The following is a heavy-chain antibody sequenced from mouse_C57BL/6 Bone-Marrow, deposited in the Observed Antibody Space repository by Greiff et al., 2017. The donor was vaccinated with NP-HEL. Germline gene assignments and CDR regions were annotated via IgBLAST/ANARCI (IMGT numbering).Heavy chain of an antibody. CDR2: IYPGNSDT. J-gene: IGHJ2*01. D-gene: IGHD2-2*01. CDR3: SGYGYDGYWDKGDY. Sequence: EVQLQQSGTVLARPGASVKMSCKTSGYTFTSYWMHWVKQRPGQGLEWIGAIYPGNSDTSYNQKFKGKAKLTAVTSASTAYMELSSLTNEDSAVYYCSGYGYDGYWDKGDYWGQGTTLTVSS. V-gene: IGHV1-5*01. CDR1: GYTFTSYW.